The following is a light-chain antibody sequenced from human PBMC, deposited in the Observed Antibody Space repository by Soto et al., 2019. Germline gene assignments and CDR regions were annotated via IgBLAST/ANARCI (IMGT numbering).Light chain of an antibody. V-gene: IGLV2-14*01. CDR1: STDIGLHNY. Sequence: QSALTQPPSASGSPGQSVTISCTGTSTDIGLHNYVSWYQHHPGNAPKLIIYAASNRPPGVSNRFSGSKSGNTASLTISGLQAEDEAEYYCSSSTSTTTLLFGGGTKLTVL. J-gene: IGLJ2*01. CDR2: AAS. CDR3: SSSTSTTTLL.